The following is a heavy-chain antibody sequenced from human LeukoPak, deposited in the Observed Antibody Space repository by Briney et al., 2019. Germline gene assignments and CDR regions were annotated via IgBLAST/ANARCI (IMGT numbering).Heavy chain of an antibody. J-gene: IGHJ4*02. CDR3: ARSSESYDSSGYYSYYFDY. V-gene: IGHV4-59*01. CDR2: IYYSGST. D-gene: IGHD3-22*01. CDR1: GGSISSYY. Sequence: SETLSLTCTVSGGSISSYYWSWIRQPPGKGLEWIGFIYYSGSTHYKPSLKSRGTISVDTSKNQYSLKLSSVTAADTAVYYCARSSESYDSSGYYSYYFDYWGQGTLVTVSS.